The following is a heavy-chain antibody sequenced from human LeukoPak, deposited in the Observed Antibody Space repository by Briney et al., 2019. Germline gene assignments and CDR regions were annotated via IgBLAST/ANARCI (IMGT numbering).Heavy chain of an antibody. CDR3: AGGPDYYYYGMDV. CDR1: GFTFSSYW. V-gene: IGHV3-7*04. Sequence: GGSLRLSCAASGFTFSSYWMSWVRQAPGKGLEWVANIKQDGSEKYYVDSVKGRFTISRDNAKNSLYLQMNSLRAEDTAVYYCAGGPDYYYYGMDVWGQGTTVTVSS. CDR2: IKQDGSEK. J-gene: IGHJ6*02.